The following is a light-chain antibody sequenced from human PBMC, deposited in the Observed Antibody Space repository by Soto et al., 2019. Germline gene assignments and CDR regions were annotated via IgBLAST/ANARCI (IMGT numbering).Light chain of an antibody. Sequence: EIVMTQSPATLSVSPGERATLSCRASQSVSSNLAWYQQKPGQAPRLLIYGASTRASGIPARFSGSGSGTEFTLTISILQYEDFAVYYCQQYYDWPRTFGVGTKVEIK. CDR3: QQYYDWPRT. CDR2: GAS. V-gene: IGKV3-15*01. J-gene: IGKJ4*01. CDR1: QSVSSN.